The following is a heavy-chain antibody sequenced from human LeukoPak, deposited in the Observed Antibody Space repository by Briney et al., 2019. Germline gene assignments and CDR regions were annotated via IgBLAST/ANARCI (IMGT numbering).Heavy chain of an antibody. Sequence: AGGSLRFSCAASGFTFDDYTMHWVRQAPGKGLEWVSLISWDGGSTYYADSVKGRFTISRDNSKNSLYLQMDSLRAEDTAMYYCVKPYYYSSGSLNWGQGTLVTVSS. J-gene: IGHJ4*02. V-gene: IGHV3-43*01. CDR2: ISWDGGST. CDR1: GFTFDDYT. D-gene: IGHD3-10*01. CDR3: VKPYYYSSGSLN.